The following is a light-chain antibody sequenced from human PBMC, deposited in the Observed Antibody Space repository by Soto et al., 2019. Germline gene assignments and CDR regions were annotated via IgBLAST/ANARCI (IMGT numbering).Light chain of an antibody. CDR1: QVIGNY. J-gene: IGKJ5*01. Sequence: IQMTPSPSTFPAYVRASVPITCRASQVIGNYLAWYQQKPGKAPKLLVYKASTLKSGVPSRFSGSGSGTEFTLTVSSLQPDDSATYYCQQYNGYTTFGQGTRLEIK. CDR3: QQYNGYTT. V-gene: IGKV1-5*03. CDR2: KAS.